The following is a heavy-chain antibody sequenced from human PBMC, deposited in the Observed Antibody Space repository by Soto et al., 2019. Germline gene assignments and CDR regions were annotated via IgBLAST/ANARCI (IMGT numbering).Heavy chain of an antibody. CDR2: MNPSTGNT. D-gene: IGHD6-19*01. Sequence: QVQLVQSGAEVKKPGASVKVSCKASGYTFTSYDIIWVRPATGQGLEWMGWMNPSTGNTDSAEKLQGRLTMTRNTSISTVYMELSSLSFEDTAVYYCARGRIIVAGGFDPWGQGTLVTVSS. CDR3: ARGRIIVAGGFDP. V-gene: IGHV1-8*01. CDR1: GYTFTSYD. J-gene: IGHJ5*02.